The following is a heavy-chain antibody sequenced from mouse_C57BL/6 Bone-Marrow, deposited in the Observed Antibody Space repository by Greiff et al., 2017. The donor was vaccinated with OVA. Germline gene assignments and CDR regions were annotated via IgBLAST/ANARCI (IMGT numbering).Heavy chain of an antibody. Sequence: EVQVVESGGDLVKPGGSLKLSCAASGFTFSSYGMSWVRQTPDKRLEWVATISSGGSYTYYPDSVKGRFTISRDNAKNTLHLQMSSLKSEDTAMYYCARRYFDVWGTGTTVTVSS. CDR2: ISSGGSYT. V-gene: IGHV5-6*01. J-gene: IGHJ1*03. CDR1: GFTFSSYG. CDR3: ARRYFDV.